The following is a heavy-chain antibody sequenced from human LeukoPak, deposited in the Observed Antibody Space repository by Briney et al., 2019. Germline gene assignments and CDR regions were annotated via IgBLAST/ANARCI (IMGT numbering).Heavy chain of an antibody. V-gene: IGHV3-64D*09. Sequence: GGSLRLSCSASGFTFSSYAMHWVRQAPGKGLEYVSAISNNGGSTYYADSVKGRVTISRDNSKNTLYLQMSSLRAEDTAVYYCVKGYCSSISCYGDYWGQGTLVTFSS. CDR1: GFTFSSYA. CDR3: VKGYCSSISCYGDY. D-gene: IGHD2-2*01. J-gene: IGHJ4*02. CDR2: ISNNGGST.